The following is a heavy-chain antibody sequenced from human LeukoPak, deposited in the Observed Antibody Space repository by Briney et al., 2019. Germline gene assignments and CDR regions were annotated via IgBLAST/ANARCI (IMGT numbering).Heavy chain of an antibody. D-gene: IGHD4-17*01. V-gene: IGHV3-9*03. J-gene: IGHJ5*02. CDR1: GFTFDDYA. CDR3: AKDSRRDYGDYGGWFDP. CDR2: ISWNSGSI. Sequence: GGSLRLSCAASGFTFDDYAMHWVRRAPGKGLEWVSAISWNSGSIDYADSVKGRSTISRDNAKNSLYLQMNSLRAEDVALYYCAKDSRRDYGDYGGWFDPWGQGTLVTVSS.